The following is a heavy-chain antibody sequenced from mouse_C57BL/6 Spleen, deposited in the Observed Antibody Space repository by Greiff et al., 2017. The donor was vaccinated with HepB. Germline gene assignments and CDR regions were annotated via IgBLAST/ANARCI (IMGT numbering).Heavy chain of an antibody. J-gene: IGHJ2*01. CDR1: GFTFSSYG. CDR3: ARQDQSYFDY. CDR2: ISSGGSYT. V-gene: IGHV5-6*01. Sequence: EVKLMESGGDLVKPGGSLKLSCAASGFTFSSYGMSWVRQTPDKRLEWVATISSGGSYTYYPDSVKGRFTISRDNAKNTQYLQMSSLKSEDTAMYYCARQDQSYFDYWGQGTTLTVSS.